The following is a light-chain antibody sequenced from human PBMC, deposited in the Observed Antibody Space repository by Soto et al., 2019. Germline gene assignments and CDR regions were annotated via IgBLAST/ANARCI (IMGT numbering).Light chain of an antibody. CDR1: QSVSSY. CDR2: DAS. V-gene: IGKV3-11*01. Sequence: EIGLTQSPATLSLSPGERATPSCRASQSVSSYLAWYQQKPGQAPRLLIYDASNRATGIPARFSGSGSGTDFTLTISSLEPDDFAVYYCQQRSNWLTFGGGTKVDI. CDR3: QQRSNWLT. J-gene: IGKJ4*01.